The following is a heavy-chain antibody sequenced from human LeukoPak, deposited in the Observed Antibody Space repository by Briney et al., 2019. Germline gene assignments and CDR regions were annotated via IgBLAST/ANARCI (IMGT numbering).Heavy chain of an antibody. D-gene: IGHD1-14*01. CDR2: IKRKIDGETT. CDR3: TSGDQGGFDY. CDR1: GXTFSNAW. Sequence: PGGSLRLSCVASGXTFSNAWMSWVRQAPIKGLEWVGRIKRKIDGETTDYAAPAKGRFTISRDDSKNTLYLQMNSLKTEDTAVYYCTSGDQGGFDYWGRGTLVTVSS. J-gene: IGHJ4*02. V-gene: IGHV3-15*01.